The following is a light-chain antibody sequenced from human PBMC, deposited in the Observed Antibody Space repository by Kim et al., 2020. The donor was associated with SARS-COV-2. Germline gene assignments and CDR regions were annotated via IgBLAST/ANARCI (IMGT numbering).Light chain of an antibody. Sequence: DIQTSQSPSSLSASVGDRVTITCRASRTISTYLNWYQHKPGKAPNLLIYGASSLQSGVPSRFSGSGSGTSFTLTISSLQPEDFGNYYCQQSYSTPCIFGPGTKLEI. V-gene: IGKV1-39*01. CDR3: QQSYSTPCI. J-gene: IGKJ2*02. CDR2: GAS. CDR1: RTISTY.